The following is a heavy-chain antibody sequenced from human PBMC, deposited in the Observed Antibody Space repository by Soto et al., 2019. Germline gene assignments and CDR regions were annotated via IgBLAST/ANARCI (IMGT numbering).Heavy chain of an antibody. Sequence: EVQLLESGGGLVQPGGSLRLSCAASGFTFSSYAMSWVRQAPGKGLEWVSAISGSGGSTYYADSVKGRFTISRDNSKSARYLQMNCLRAEDTAVYYCEKHPYYDILTGYPNYFDYWGQGTLVTVSS. D-gene: IGHD3-9*01. J-gene: IGHJ4*02. CDR1: GFTFSSYA. CDR3: EKHPYYDILTGYPNYFDY. V-gene: IGHV3-23*01. CDR2: ISGSGGST.